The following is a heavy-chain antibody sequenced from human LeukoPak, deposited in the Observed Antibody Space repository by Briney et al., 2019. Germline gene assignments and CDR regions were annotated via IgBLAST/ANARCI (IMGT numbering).Heavy chain of an antibody. CDR1: GGSFSSYY. J-gene: IGHJ5*02. Sequence: SETLSLTCAVYGGSFSSYYWSWIRQPPGKGLEWIGEINHSGSTNYNPSLKSRVTISVDTSKNQFSLKLSSVTAADTAVYYCARGDIVVVPAAIFSWGPGGWFDPWGQGTLVTVSS. CDR3: ARGDIVVVPAAIFSWGPGGWFDP. V-gene: IGHV4-34*01. D-gene: IGHD2-2*01. CDR2: INHSGST.